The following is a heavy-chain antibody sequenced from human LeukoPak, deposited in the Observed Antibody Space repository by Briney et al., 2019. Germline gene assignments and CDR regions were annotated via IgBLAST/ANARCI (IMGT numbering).Heavy chain of an antibody. Sequence: TSVKVSCKTSGFTFTSSAIQWVRQAPGQPLEWVGWIVVGAGNTNSAQSFQGRVTFTRDMSTSTAYMELSSLTSEDTAVYYCAAELYRGGECCDFDYWGRGALVTVSS. V-gene: IGHV1-58*02. CDR3: AAELYRGGECCDFDY. CDR2: IVVGAGNT. D-gene: IGHD2-21*01. CDR1: GFTFTSSA. J-gene: IGHJ4*02.